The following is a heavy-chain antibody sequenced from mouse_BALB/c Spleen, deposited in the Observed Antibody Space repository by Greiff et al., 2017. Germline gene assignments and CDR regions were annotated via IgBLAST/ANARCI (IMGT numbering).Heavy chain of an antibody. CDR1: GFTFSSYA. CDR3: ARDEDAMDY. Sequence: EVHLVESGGGLVKPGGSLKLSCAASGFTFSSYAMSWVRQSPEKRLEWVAEISSGGSYTYYPDTVTGRFTISRDNAKNTLYLEMSSLRSEDTAMYYCARDEDAMDYWGQGTSVTVPS. V-gene: IGHV5-9-4*01. J-gene: IGHJ4*01. CDR2: ISSGGSYT.